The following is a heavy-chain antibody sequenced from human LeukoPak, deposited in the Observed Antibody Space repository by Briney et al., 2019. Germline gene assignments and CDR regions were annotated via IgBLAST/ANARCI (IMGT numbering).Heavy chain of an antibody. CDR2: TYYRSKWYT. CDR1: GDSFSSNSAA. D-gene: IGHD6-13*01. J-gene: IGHJ4*02. CDR3: GRAKGRSPLFDY. Sequence: SQTLSLTCAISGDSFSSNSAAWNWIRQSPSRGLEWLGRTYYRSKWYTDYAVCVKARIAINADTSKNQFCLHLNSVTPAYTSVYYCGRAKGRSPLFDYWGRGALVTVSS. V-gene: IGHV6-1*01.